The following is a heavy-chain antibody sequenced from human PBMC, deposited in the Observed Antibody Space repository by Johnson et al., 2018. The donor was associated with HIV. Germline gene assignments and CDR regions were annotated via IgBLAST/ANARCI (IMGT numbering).Heavy chain of an antibody. D-gene: IGHD2-21*02. CDR3: AREVVTAIHDVFDI. V-gene: IGHV3-30-3*01. Sequence: QVQLVESGGGVVQPGRSLRLSCAASGFSFSNYAMTWVRQAPGKGLEWVALISYDGSNKYYADSVKGRFTISRDNSKNTLYLQMNSLRAEDTAVYYCAREVVTAIHDVFDIWGQGTMVTVSS. CDR1: GFSFSNYA. J-gene: IGHJ3*02. CDR2: ISYDGSNK.